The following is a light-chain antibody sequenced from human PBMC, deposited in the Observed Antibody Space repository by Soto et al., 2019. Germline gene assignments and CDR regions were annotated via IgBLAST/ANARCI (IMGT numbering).Light chain of an antibody. CDR1: QNINTN. CDR3: QQSYSTPLT. V-gene: IGKV1-39*01. Sequence: MTQSPATLSASPGERVTLSCRASQNINTNLVWCQHKPGQAPRVLSYDASSLQSGVPSRFSGSRSGTDFTLTISSLQPEDFATYYCQQSYSTPLTFGGGTKVEIK. CDR2: DAS. J-gene: IGKJ4*01.